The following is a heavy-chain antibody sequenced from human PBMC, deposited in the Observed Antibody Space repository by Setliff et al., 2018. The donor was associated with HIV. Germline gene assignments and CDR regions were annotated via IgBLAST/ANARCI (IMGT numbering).Heavy chain of an antibody. CDR3: ARDLGSAYSYAQGRFDP. CDR2: IHQSGST. D-gene: IGHD5-18*01. J-gene: IGHJ5*02. Sequence: KPSETLSLTCTVSGYSISSGYYWGWIRQPPGKGLEWIGSIHQSGSTYYNSSLKSRVTMSVDTSKNKFSLKLSSVTAADTAVYYCARDLGSAYSYAQGRFDPWGQGTLVTVSS. V-gene: IGHV4-38-2*02. CDR1: GYSISSGYY.